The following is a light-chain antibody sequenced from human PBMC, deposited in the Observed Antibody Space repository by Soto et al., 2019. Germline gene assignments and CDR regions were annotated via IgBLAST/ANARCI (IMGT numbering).Light chain of an antibody. Sequence: ALTQPASVSGSPGQSITISCTGTGSDVGSYKYVSWYQQHPGKAPKLIIFEVSNRPSGVSDRFSGSKSGNRASLTISGLQAEDEADYYCSSYTSISSLGVFGAGTKVTVL. CDR3: SSYTSISSLGV. V-gene: IGLV2-14*01. CDR2: EVS. J-gene: IGLJ1*01. CDR1: GSDVGSYKY.